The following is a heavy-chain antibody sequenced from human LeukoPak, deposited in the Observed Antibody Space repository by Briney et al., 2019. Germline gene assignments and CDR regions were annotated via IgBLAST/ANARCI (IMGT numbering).Heavy chain of an antibody. Sequence: GGSLRLSCITSGFTFGDYGLSWVRQAPGKGLEWVGFIRSKAYGATTEYAASLKDRFTISRDDSKSIAYLQVNSLKTEDTAVYYCAKGLQQLETCFDYWGQGTLVTVSS. CDR2: IRSKAYGATT. V-gene: IGHV3-49*04. CDR1: GFTFGDYG. D-gene: IGHD6-13*01. CDR3: AKGLQQLETCFDY. J-gene: IGHJ4*02.